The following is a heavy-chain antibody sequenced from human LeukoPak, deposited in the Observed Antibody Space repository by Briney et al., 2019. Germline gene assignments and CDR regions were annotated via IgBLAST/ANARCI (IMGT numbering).Heavy chain of an antibody. D-gene: IGHD5-18*01. Sequence: GGSLRLSCEASGFTLSNYDMHRVRQATGKGLEWVSAIGTAGDTYYQGSVRGRFTMSRENAKNSLYLQMNSLTAGDTAVYYCAGGADTHFDYWGQGILVTVSS. CDR1: GFTLSNYD. V-gene: IGHV3-13*04. CDR2: IGTAGDT. J-gene: IGHJ4*02. CDR3: AGGADTHFDY.